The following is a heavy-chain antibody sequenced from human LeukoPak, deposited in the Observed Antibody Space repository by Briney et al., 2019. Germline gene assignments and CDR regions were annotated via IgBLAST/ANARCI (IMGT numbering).Heavy chain of an antibody. J-gene: IGHJ6*03. Sequence: PSETLSLTCAVYGGSFSGYYWSWIRQPPGKGLEWIGEINHSGSTNYNPSLKSRVTISVDTSKNQFSLKLSSVTAADTAVYYCARHLESRYCSSTSCYYYYYMDVWGKGTTVTVSS. CDR3: ARHLESRYCSSTSCYYYYYMDV. V-gene: IGHV4-34*01. D-gene: IGHD2-2*01. CDR1: GGSFSGYY. CDR2: INHSGST.